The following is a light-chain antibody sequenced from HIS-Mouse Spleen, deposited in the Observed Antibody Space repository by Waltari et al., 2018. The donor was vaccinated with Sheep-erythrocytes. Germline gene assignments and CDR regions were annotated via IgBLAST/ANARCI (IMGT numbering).Light chain of an antibody. CDR1: SSDVGGYNS. V-gene: IGLV2-11*01. Sequence: QSALTQPRSVSGSPGQSVTISCTGTSSDVGGYNSVSWYQQHPGKAPKPMIYDVIKRPSGVPDRFSGSKSGNTASLTISGLQAEDEADYYCCSYAGSYNHVFATGTKVTVL. CDR3: CSYAGSYNHV. CDR2: DVI. J-gene: IGLJ1*01.